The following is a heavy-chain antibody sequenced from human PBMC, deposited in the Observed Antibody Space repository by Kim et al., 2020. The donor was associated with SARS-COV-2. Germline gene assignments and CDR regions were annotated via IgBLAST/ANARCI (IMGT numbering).Heavy chain of an antibody. CDR1: GGSISSYY. J-gene: IGHJ2*01. CDR3: ARRDGGSSWKYWNFDL. CDR2: IYHSGST. V-gene: IGHV4-59*08. Sequence: SETLSLTCTVSGGSISSYYWNWIRQPPGRGLEWIGYIYHSGSTNYNPSLKSRVTMSVDTSKNQVSLKLSSVTAADTAIYYCARRDGGSSWKYWNFDLWGRGTLVTVSS. D-gene: IGHD6-13*01.